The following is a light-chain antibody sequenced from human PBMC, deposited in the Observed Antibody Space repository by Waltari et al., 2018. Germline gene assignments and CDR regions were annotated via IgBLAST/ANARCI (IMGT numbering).Light chain of an antibody. CDR3: ASYTRRSTVA. V-gene: IGLV2-14*03. CDR2: DVT. Sequence: QSALTQPASVSGSPGQSITISCTGTSSDVGAFDFVSWYQHHPGKVPQLVIFDVTNRPSGVSHRFSGPKSGNTASLTISGLQAEDEADYYCASYTRRSTVAFGGGTKLTVL. CDR1: SSDVGAFDF. J-gene: IGLJ2*01.